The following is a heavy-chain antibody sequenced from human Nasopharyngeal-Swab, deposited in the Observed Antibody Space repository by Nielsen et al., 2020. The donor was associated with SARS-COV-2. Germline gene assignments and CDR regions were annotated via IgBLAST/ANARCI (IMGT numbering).Heavy chain of an antibody. Sequence: SETLSLTCTVSGGSISSYYWSWIRQPPEKGLEWIGYIYYSGSTNYNPSLKSRVTISVDTSKNQFSLKLSSVTAADTAVYYCAGETTLTYYFDYWGQGTLVTVSS. CDR2: IYYSGST. V-gene: IGHV4-59*01. J-gene: IGHJ4*02. CDR3: AGETTLTYYFDY. D-gene: IGHD4-17*01. CDR1: GGSISSYY.